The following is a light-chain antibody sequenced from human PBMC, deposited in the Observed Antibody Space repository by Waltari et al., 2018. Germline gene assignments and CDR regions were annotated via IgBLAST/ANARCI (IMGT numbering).Light chain of an antibody. J-gene: IGLJ6*01. Sequence: QAVLTQPPSVSGTPGQRVTISCSGGNSTLGSTTVNWYKQLPGSAPRLLIYSDSQRPSGVPDRFSGSKSGTSASLAISGLQSEDEADYYCAAWDDSLSGFTVFGSGTKVTVL. CDR3: AAWDDSLSGFTV. CDR1: NSTLGSTT. CDR2: SDS. V-gene: IGLV1-44*01.